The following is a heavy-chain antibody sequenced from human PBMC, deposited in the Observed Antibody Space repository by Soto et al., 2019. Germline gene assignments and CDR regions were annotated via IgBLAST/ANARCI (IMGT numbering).Heavy chain of an antibody. CDR1: GGSISSGGYY. J-gene: IGHJ4*02. Sequence: SETLSLTCTVSGGSISSGGYYWSWIRQHPGKGLEWIGYIYYSGSTYYNPSLKSRVTISVDTSKNQFSLKLSSVTAADTAVYYCARAGGYSYGEVDYWGQGTLVTVSS. CDR3: ARAGGYSYGEVDY. CDR2: IYYSGST. V-gene: IGHV4-31*03. D-gene: IGHD5-18*01.